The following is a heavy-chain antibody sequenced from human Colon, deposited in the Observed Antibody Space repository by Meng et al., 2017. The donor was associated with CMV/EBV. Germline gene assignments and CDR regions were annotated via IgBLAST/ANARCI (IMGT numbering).Heavy chain of an antibody. Sequence: QVQLQEPGPGLVKPSETLSLTCTVSGDSISGRSYYWGWTRQPPGKGLEWIASIYYTGNDYHNPSLKSRVTISIDTSNNQFSLRLTSVTAADTAVYYCARMALHWYFDLWGRGTLVTVSS. D-gene: IGHD5-24*01. J-gene: IGHJ2*01. V-gene: IGHV4-39*07. CDR3: ARMALHWYFDL. CDR1: GDSISGRSYY. CDR2: IYYTGND.